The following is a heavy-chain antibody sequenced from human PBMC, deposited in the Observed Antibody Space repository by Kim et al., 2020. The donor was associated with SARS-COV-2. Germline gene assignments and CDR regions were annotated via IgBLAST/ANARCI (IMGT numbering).Heavy chain of an antibody. Sequence: SETLSLTCTVSGGSITSDGYFWSWIRQHPGKGLEWIGYIYYTGSTYYNPSLRSRVTILVDTSKTQFSLKLSSVTAGDTAVYYCARVSGSGSSTRLDYWGQGTLVTVST. V-gene: IGHV4-31*03. D-gene: IGHD3-10*01. CDR1: GGSITSDGYF. CDR2: IYYTGST. J-gene: IGHJ4*02. CDR3: ARVSGSGSSTRLDY.